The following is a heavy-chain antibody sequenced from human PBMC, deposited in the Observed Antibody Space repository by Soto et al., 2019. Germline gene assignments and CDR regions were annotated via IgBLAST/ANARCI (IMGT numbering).Heavy chain of an antibody. CDR3: ARAYIVVVPAASPNWFDP. D-gene: IGHD2-2*01. Sequence: QVQLQESGPGLVKPSETLSLTCTVSGGSVSSGSHYWSWIRQPPGKGLEWIGYIYYSGSTNYNPSLKSRVTISVDTSKNQFSLKLSSVTAADTAVYYCARAYIVVVPAASPNWFDPWGQGTLVTVSS. V-gene: IGHV4-61*01. CDR1: GGSVSSGSHY. CDR2: IYYSGST. J-gene: IGHJ5*02.